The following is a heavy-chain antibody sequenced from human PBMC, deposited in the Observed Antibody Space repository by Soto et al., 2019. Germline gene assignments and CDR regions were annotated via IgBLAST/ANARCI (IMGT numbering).Heavy chain of an antibody. D-gene: IGHD4-17*01. V-gene: IGHV1-24*01. J-gene: IGHJ4*02. CDR3: ATHSGDYGDSPILEY. CDR2: FDPEDGET. Sequence: QVQLIQSGAEVTKPGASVKVSCKVPGYTLTELSMDWVRQAPGKGLEWMGGFDPEDGETVYAQKFQGRVTMTEDTSTDTAYMELRSLRSEDTAGYYGATHSGDYGDSPILEYWGQGTLVTVSS. CDR1: GYTLTELS.